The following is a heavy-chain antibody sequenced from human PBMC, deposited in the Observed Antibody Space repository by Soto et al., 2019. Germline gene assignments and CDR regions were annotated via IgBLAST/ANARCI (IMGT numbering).Heavy chain of an antibody. CDR2: IYHSGST. CDR3: ASSSGSVVVATAIDY. V-gene: IGHV4-4*02. CDR1: GGAISSSNW. Sequence: SETLSLTCAVSGGAISSSNWWSWVRQPPGKGLEWIGEIYHSGSTNYNPSLKSRVNISVDKSKKEVSLNLNSVTAADTAVYYCASSSGSVVVATAIDYWGQGTLVTVSS. D-gene: IGHD2-15*01. J-gene: IGHJ4*02.